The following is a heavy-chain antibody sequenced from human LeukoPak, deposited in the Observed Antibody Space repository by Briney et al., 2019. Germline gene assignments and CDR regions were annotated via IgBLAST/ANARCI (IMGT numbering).Heavy chain of an antibody. J-gene: IGHJ4*02. CDR3: ARLYSGSYYERDY. CDR1: GDSISSDIYS. CDR2: IYYGGST. V-gene: IGHV4-39*01. Sequence: SETLSLTCTVSGDSISSDIYSWGWIRQPPGKGLEWIGTIYYGGSTYYNPSLMSRVTTSVDTSKNQFSLRLSSVTAADTAVYYCARLYSGSYYERDYWGQGTLVTVSS. D-gene: IGHD1-26*01.